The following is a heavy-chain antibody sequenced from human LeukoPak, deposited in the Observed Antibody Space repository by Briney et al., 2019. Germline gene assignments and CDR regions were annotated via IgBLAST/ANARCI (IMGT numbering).Heavy chain of an antibody. V-gene: IGHV4-30-4*01. CDR3: ARSTRLAAAGFDY. CDR2: IYYSGST. D-gene: IGHD6-13*01. J-gene: IGHJ4*02. Sequence: PSETLSLTCTVSGGSISSGDYYWSWTRQPPGKGLEWIGYIYYSGSTYYNPSLKSRVTISVDTSKNQFSLKLSSVTAADTAVYYCARSTRLAAAGFDYWGQGTLVTVSS. CDR1: GGSISSGDYY.